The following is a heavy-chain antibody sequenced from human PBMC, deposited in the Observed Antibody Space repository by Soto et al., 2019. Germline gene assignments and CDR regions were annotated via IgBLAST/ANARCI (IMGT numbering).Heavy chain of an antibody. V-gene: IGHV3-33*01. CDR2: IWSDGSNK. CDR1: GFNFRNYG. CDR3: ARGRRNPPSVHYYFYVDV. J-gene: IGHJ6*03. D-gene: IGHD1-1*01. Sequence: QVQLIESGGGVVQPGRSLRLSCAASGFNFRNYGMHWLRQAPGKGLEWAAVIWSDGSNKYYGDSVKGRFSISRDNSKNTLYLEMNSLRVEDTAVYYCARGRRNPPSVHYYFYVDVWGKGVTVTVSS.